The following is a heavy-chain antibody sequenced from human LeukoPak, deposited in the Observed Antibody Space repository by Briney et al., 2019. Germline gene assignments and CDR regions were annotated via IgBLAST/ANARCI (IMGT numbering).Heavy chain of an antibody. CDR1: AASITTYY. CDR2: IFYAGDT. CDR3: ARLKMGAYFDL. D-gene: IGHD3-16*01. J-gene: IGHJ2*01. Sequence: SETLSLTCPVSAASITTYYWSWIRQPPGKGLEWVGYIFYAGDTSYSPSLKSRVTISLDTSKNQFSLKLRSVTAADTAVYYCARLKMGAYFDLWGRGTLVTVSS. V-gene: IGHV4-59*08.